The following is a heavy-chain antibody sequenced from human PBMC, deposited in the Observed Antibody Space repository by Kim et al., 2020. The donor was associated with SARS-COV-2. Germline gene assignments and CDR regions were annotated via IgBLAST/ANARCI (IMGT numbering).Heavy chain of an antibody. CDR2: ISGSGGST. Sequence: GSLRLSCAASGFTFSSYAMSWVRQAPGKGLEWVSAISGSGGSTYYADSVKGRFTISRDNSKNTLYLQMNSLRAEDTAVYYCAKDFRKYYDILTGYYPFAGPDYWGQGTLVTVSS. D-gene: IGHD3-9*01. J-gene: IGHJ4*02. CDR1: GFTFSSYA. V-gene: IGHV3-23*01. CDR3: AKDFRKYYDILTGYYPFAGPDY.